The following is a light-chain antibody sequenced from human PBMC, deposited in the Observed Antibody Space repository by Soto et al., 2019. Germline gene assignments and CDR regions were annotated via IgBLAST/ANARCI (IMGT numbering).Light chain of an antibody. J-gene: IGLJ3*02. V-gene: IGLV1-44*01. Sequence: QSVLTQPPSASGTPGQRVTISCSGSSSNIGSNTVNWYQQLPGTAPKLLIYSNNQRPSRVPDRFSGSKSGTSASLAISGLQSEDEADYYCAAWDDSLWVFGGGTKLTVL. CDR1: SSNIGSNT. CDR3: AAWDDSLWV. CDR2: SNN.